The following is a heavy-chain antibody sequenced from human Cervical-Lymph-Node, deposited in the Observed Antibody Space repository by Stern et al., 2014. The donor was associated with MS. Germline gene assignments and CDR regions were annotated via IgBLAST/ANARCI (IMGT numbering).Heavy chain of an antibody. CDR3: ARGRGKRVFDY. D-gene: IGHD3-16*01. V-gene: IGHV4-34*01. Sequence: QLQLQQWGAGLLKPSETLSLTCAVSGGSFMGYHWSWIRQSPGKGLECIGELNPSGSTNYTPPLKSRVSMSVETSKTQFSLNLSSVTAADTAVYYCARGRGKRVFDYWGQGTLVTVSS. J-gene: IGHJ4*02. CDR1: GGSFMGYH. CDR2: LNPSGST.